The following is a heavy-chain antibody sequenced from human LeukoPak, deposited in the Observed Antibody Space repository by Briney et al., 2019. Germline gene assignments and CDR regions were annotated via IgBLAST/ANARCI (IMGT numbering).Heavy chain of an antibody. CDR1: GFTFSSYW. D-gene: IGHD4-17*01. Sequence: GGSLRLSCAASGFTFSSYWMHWVRQAPGKGLVWVSRINSDGSSTSYADSVKGRFTISRDNAKNTLYPQMNSLRAEDTAVYYCARETTVTTSYNWFDPWGQGTLVTVSS. CDR2: INSDGSST. CDR3: ARETTVTTSYNWFDP. J-gene: IGHJ5*02. V-gene: IGHV3-74*01.